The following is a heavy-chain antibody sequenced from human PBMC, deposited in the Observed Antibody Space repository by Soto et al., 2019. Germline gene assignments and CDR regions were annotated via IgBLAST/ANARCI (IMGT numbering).Heavy chain of an antibody. Sequence: PGGSLRLSCAASGFTFSSYSMNWVRQAPGKGLEWVSSISSSSSYIYYADSVKGRFTISRDNAKNSLYLQMNSLRAEDTAVYYCASRGWLRRYYFDYWGQGTLVTVSS. CDR1: GFTFSSYS. J-gene: IGHJ4*02. CDR2: ISSSSSYI. D-gene: IGHD5-12*01. CDR3: ASRGWLRRYYFDY. V-gene: IGHV3-21*01.